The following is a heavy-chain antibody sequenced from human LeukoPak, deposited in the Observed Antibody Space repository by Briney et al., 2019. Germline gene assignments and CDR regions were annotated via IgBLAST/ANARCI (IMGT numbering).Heavy chain of an antibody. CDR3: ASHYGDYWYFDL. CDR1: GYTFTSYG. Sequence: ASVKVSCKASGYTFTSYGISWVRQAPGQGLEWMGWISAYNGNTNYAQKLQGRVTITTDTSTSTAYRELRSLRSDDTAVYYCASHYGDYWYFDLWGRGTLVTVSS. V-gene: IGHV1-18*01. J-gene: IGHJ2*01. CDR2: ISAYNGNT. D-gene: IGHD4-17*01.